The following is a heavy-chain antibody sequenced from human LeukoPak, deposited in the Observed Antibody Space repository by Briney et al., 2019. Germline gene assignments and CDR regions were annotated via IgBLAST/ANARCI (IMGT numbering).Heavy chain of an antibody. Sequence: GGSLRLSCAASGFTFDDYAMHWVRQAPGKGLEWVSGISWNSGTIGYADSVKGRFTISRDNAKNSLYLQMNSLRSEDMALYYCAKGHSASYYDAFDIWGQGTMVTVSS. CDR1: GFTFDDYA. D-gene: IGHD1-26*01. J-gene: IGHJ3*02. V-gene: IGHV3-9*03. CDR3: AKGHSASYYDAFDI. CDR2: ISWNSGTI.